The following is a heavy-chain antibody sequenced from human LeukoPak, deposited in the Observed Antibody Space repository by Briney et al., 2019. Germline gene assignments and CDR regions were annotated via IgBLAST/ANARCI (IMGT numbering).Heavy chain of an antibody. CDR2: INHSGST. D-gene: IGHD6-19*01. V-gene: IGHV4-34*01. J-gene: IGHJ4*02. CDR1: GGSFSYYY. CDR3: ATDRSGWYEGYFDY. Sequence: SETLSLTCAVYGGSFSYYYWSWIRQPPGKGLEWIGEINHSGSTNYNPPLKSRVTISIDTSKNQVSLKLSSVTAADTAVYYCATDRSGWYEGYFDYWGQGTLVTVSS.